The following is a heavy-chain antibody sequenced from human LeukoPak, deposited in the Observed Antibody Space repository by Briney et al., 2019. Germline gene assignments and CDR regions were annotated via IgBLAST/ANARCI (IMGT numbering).Heavy chain of an antibody. D-gene: IGHD6-13*01. CDR1: GGSPSGSY. CDR3: ARGSSLYDY. CDR2: VFYTGSF. Sequence: PSETLSLACAVSGGSPSGSYWSWIRQFPGKGLEWIGFVFYTGSFNYNPSLKSRVRISVDTSRNQFSLKLSSVTAADTAVYYCARGSSLYDYWGQGTLVTVSS. V-gene: IGHV4-59*01. J-gene: IGHJ4*02.